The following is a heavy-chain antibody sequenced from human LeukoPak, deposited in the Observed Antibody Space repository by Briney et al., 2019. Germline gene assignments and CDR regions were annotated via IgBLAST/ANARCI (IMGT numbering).Heavy chain of an antibody. V-gene: IGHV4-4*07. D-gene: IGHD3-10*01. CDR2: IYTSGST. J-gene: IGHJ4*02. Sequence: SETLSLTCAVSGGSISSYYWSWIRQPAGKGLEWIGRIYTSGSTNYNPSLKSRVTMSVDTSKNQFSLKLSSVTAADTAVYYCARELSWFGELEVNFDYWGQGTLVTVSS. CDR3: ARELSWFGELEVNFDY. CDR1: GGSISSYY.